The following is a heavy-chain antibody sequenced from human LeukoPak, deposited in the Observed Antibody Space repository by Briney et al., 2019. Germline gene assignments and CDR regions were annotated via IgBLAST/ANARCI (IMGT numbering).Heavy chain of an antibody. CDR3: AKRPGYISNWYSFDY. J-gene: IGHJ4*02. CDR1: GFTFSSYE. D-gene: IGHD6-13*01. V-gene: IGHV3-23*01. CDR2: ISGTGTNM. Sequence: GGSLRLSCAASGFTFSSYEMNWVRQAPGKGLEWVSVISGTGTNMYYADSVKGRFTISRDNSKNTLYLQMNSLRAEDTAVYYCAKRPGYISNWYSFDYWGQGTLVTVSS.